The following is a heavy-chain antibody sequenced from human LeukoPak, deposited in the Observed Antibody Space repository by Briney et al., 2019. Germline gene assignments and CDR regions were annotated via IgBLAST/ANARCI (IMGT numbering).Heavy chain of an antibody. Sequence: SETLSLTCTVSGGSISSGSYYWSWIRQPAGKGLEWIGRIYTSGSTNYNPSLKSRATISVDTSKNQFSLKLSSVTAADTAVYYCARDKGIVPSIYYYYMDVWGKGTTVTVSS. CDR3: ARDKGIVPSIYYYYMDV. J-gene: IGHJ6*03. V-gene: IGHV4-61*02. D-gene: IGHD5-12*01. CDR2: IYTSGST. CDR1: GGSISSGSYY.